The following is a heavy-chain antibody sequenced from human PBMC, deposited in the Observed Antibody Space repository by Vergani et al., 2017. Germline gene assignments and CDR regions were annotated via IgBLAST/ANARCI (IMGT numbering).Heavy chain of an antibody. V-gene: IGHV4-34*01. CDR2: INHSGST. CDR1: GGSFSGYY. CDR3: ARGKLVHQYSSSWKPIDY. Sequence: QVQLQQWGAGLLKPSETLSLTCAVYGGSFSGYYWSWIRQPPGKGLEWMWEINHSGSTNYNPSLKSRVTISVVTSKNQFSLKLSSVTAADTAVYYCARGKLVHQYSSSWKPIDYWGQGTLVTVSS. D-gene: IGHD6-13*01. J-gene: IGHJ4*02.